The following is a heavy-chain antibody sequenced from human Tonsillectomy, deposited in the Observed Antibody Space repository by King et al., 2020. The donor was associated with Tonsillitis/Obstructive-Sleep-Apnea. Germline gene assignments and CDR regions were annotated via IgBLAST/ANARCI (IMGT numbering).Heavy chain of an antibody. V-gene: IGHV2-5*02. CDR1: GFSLSTSGLY. D-gene: IGHD3-3*01. Sequence: QVTLKESGPTLVKPTQTLTLTCTFSGFSLSTSGLYVGWIRQPPGKALEWLALIYWDDDKRYSPSLKSRLTITKDTSKNQVVLTMTNMDPVDTATYYCEHMIFEVLYDRQSIHMVYHYYMDVWGKGTTVTVSS. CDR3: EHMIFEVLYDRQSIHMVYHYYMDV. J-gene: IGHJ6*03. CDR2: IYWDDDK.